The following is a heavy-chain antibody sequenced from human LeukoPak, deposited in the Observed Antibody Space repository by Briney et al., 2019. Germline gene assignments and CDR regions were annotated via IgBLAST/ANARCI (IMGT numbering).Heavy chain of an antibody. V-gene: IGHV3-21*01. CDR2: ITTSSSYI. Sequence: GGSLRLSCAASGFTFSTYYMNWVRQAPGKGLEWVSSITTSSSYIYYAAPVKGRFTISRDNAKNSLYLQMNSLRAEDTAVYYCARDLGGYSYGSHFDYWGQGTLVTVSS. CDR3: ARDLGGYSYGSHFDY. J-gene: IGHJ4*02. D-gene: IGHD5-18*01. CDR1: GFTFSTYY.